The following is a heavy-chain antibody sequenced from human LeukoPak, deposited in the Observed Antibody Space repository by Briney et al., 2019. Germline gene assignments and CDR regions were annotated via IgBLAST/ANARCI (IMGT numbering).Heavy chain of an antibody. V-gene: IGHV3-23*01. CDR1: GFTFTTYG. CDR3: AKDSHWILFDD. D-gene: IGHD2-2*03. Sequence: GGSLRLSCSASGFTFTTYGMNWVRQAPGKGLEWVSGIGSSGTRTYYADSVKGRFTISRDNSKNTLYLQMNSLRDEDTAVYYCAKDSHWILFDDWGQGTLVTVSS. J-gene: IGHJ4*02. CDR2: IGSSGTRT.